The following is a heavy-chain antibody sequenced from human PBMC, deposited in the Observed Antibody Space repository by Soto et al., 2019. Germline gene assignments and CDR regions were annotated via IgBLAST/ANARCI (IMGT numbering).Heavy chain of an antibody. CDR1: GGSISSYY. CDR3: ARDGKGTDG. J-gene: IGHJ6*02. V-gene: IGHV4-59*01. D-gene: IGHD1-1*01. CDR2: IYYSGST. Sequence: SETLSLTCTVSGGSISSYYWSWIRQPPGKGLEWIGYIYYSGSTNYNPSLKSRVTISVDTSKNQFSLKLSSVTAADTAVYYCARDGKGTDGWGQGTTVTVAS.